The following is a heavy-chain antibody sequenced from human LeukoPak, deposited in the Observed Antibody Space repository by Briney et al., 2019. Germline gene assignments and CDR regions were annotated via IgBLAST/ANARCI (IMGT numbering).Heavy chain of an antibody. Sequence: GGSLRLSCAASGFTFSSYDMHWVRQATGKGLEWVSAIGTAGDTYYPGSVKGRFTISRENAENSLYLQMNSLRAGDAAVYYCARWLRGNFDYWGQGTLVTVSS. J-gene: IGHJ4*02. V-gene: IGHV3-13*01. CDR2: IGTAGDT. D-gene: IGHD5-12*01. CDR1: GFTFSSYD. CDR3: ARWLRGNFDY.